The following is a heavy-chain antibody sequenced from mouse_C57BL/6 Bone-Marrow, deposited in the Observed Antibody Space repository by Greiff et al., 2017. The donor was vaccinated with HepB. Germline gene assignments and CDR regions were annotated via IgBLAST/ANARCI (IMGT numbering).Heavy chain of an antibody. CDR3: ARSDLLWYHYYAMDY. CDR1: GYTFTSYG. D-gene: IGHD2-1*01. V-gene: IGHV1-58*01. J-gene: IGHJ4*01. CDR2: IYIGNGYT. Sequence: EVKLMESGAELVRPGSSVKMSCKTSGYTFTSYGINWVKQRPGQGLEWIGYIYIGNGYTEYNEKFKGKATLTSDTSSSTAYIQLSSLTSEDSAIYFCARSDLLWYHYYAMDYWGQGTSVTVSS.